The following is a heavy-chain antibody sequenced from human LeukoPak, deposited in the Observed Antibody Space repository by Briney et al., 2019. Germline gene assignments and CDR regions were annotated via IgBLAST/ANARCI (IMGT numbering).Heavy chain of an antibody. J-gene: IGHJ4*02. CDR2: ISYDGSNK. D-gene: IGHD3-22*01. Sequence: GGSLRLSCAASGFTFSIYGMHCVRQAPGKGLEWVADISYDGSNKYYADSVRGRFTISRDNSKKTLYLQQNSERAEDTGVYYCAKWTIGYYDSSVPEYWGQGTLVTVSS. V-gene: IGHV3-30*18. CDR3: AKWTIGYYDSSVPEY. CDR1: GFTFSIYG.